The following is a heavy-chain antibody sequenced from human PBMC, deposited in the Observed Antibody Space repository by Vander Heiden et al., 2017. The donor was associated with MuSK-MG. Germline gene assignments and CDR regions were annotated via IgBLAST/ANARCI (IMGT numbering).Heavy chain of an antibody. CDR2: IYHSGST. Sequence: LQPPGKGLEWIGEIYHSGSTNYNPSLKSRVTISVDKSKNQFSLKLSSVTAADTAVYYCARPLWNTYYYGSGSSQSDYWGQGTLVTVSS. CDR3: ARPLWNTYYYGSGSSQSDY. J-gene: IGHJ4*02. D-gene: IGHD3-10*01. V-gene: IGHV4-4*02.